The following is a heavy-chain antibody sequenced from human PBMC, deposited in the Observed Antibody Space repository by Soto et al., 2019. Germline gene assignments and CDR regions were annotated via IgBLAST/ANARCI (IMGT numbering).Heavy chain of an antibody. CDR3: ARLRIATNNYKWFDP. CDR1: GAALNSGNYY. Sequence: LXLACSVSGAALNSGNYYWSWIRQVPGKGLEWIGHIYVTGAVDYNPSLRDRITISQDTSERQFSLNLRLVTAADTAVYYCARLRIATNNYKWFDPWGQGTLVTVSS. D-gene: IGHD2-21*01. J-gene: IGHJ5*02. V-gene: IGHV4-31*03. CDR2: IYVTGAV.